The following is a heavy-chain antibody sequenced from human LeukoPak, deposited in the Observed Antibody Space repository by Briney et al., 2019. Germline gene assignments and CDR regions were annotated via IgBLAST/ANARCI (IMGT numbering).Heavy chain of an antibody. CDR1: GGSISSGGYS. CDR2: IYHSGST. J-gene: IGHJ6*02. CDR3: ARHHGPYYYYGMDV. Sequence: PSETLSLTCAVSGGSISSGGYSWSWIRQPPGKGLEWIGYIYHSGSTYYNPSLKSRVTISVDTSKNQFSLKLSSVTAADTAVYYCARHHGPYYYYGMDVWGQGTTVTVSS. V-gene: IGHV4-30-2*01.